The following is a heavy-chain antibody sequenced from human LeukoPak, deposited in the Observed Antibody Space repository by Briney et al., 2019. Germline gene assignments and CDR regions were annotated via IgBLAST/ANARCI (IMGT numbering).Heavy chain of an antibody. CDR3: AADRSGWYYFDY. V-gene: IGHV1-58*01. J-gene: IGHJ4*02. Sequence: ASVKVSCKASGFTFTSSAVQWVRQARGQRLEWIGWIVVGSGNTNYAQKFQERVTITRDMSTSTAYMELSSLRSEDTAVYYCAADRSGWYYFDYWGQGTLVTVSS. CDR2: IVVGSGNT. D-gene: IGHD6-19*01. CDR1: GFTFTSSA.